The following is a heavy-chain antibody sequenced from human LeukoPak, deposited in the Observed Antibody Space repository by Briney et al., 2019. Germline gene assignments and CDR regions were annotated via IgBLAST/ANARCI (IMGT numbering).Heavy chain of an antibody. D-gene: IGHD5-12*01. CDR3: ARGQRLHWLPADY. Sequence: GGSLRLSCAASGFTVSSNYMSWVRQAPGKGLEWVSVIYSGGSTYYADSVKGRFTISRDNSKNTLYLQMNSLRAEDTAVYYCARGQRLHWLPADYWGQGTLVTVSS. CDR1: GFTVSSNY. CDR2: IYSGGST. J-gene: IGHJ4*02. V-gene: IGHV3-66*02.